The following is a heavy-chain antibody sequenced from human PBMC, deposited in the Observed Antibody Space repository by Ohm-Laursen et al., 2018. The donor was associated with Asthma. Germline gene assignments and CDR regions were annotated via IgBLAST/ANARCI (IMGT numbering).Heavy chain of an antibody. V-gene: IGHV3-7*01. CDR2: VNEDGSAK. Sequence: SLRLSCAASGFPLSSYWMSWVRQAPGKGLEWAASVNEDGSAKYYADSVKGRFTFLKDNAKNSQDLQMNSLRAEDTAVYYCVRDDGDCWGQGTLVTVSS. CDR3: VRDDGDC. CDR1: GFPLSSYW. J-gene: IGHJ4*02.